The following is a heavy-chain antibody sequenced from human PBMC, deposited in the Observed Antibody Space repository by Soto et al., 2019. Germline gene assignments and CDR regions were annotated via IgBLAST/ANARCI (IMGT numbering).Heavy chain of an antibody. CDR3: ARFNCLSSSCYEGDFDY. V-gene: IGHV1-18*01. J-gene: IGHJ4*02. CDR1: GYTFTTYG. CDR2: ISTDIGNT. D-gene: IGHD2-2*01. Sequence: QVQLVQSGAEVKKPGASVKVSCKTSGYTFTTYGISWVRQAPGQGLEWMGWISTDIGNTNYAQKVQDRVTMTTDTSPSPAYMELRSLRSDDTAVYYCARFNCLSSSCYEGDFDYWGQGTLVTVSS.